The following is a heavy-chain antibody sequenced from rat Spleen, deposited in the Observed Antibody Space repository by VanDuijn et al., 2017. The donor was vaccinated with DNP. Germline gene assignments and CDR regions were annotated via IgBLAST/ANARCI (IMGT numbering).Heavy chain of an antibody. J-gene: IGHJ2*01. Sequence: EVQLVESGGGLVQPGRSLKLSCAVSRITFSDHNMAWVRQAPKKSLEWVATISTGGGNTYYRDSVKGRFTISRDNAKNTQYLQMDSLRSEDTATYYCTTLSFITTVVGDYWGQGVMVTVSS. CDR3: TTLSFITTVVGDY. D-gene: IGHD1-1*01. CDR1: RITFSDHN. CDR2: ISTGGGNT. V-gene: IGHV5S13*01.